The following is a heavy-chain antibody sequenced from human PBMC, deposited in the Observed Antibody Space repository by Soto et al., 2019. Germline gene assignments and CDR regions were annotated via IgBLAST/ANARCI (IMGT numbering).Heavy chain of an antibody. V-gene: IGHV3-48*01. D-gene: IGHD7-27*01. J-gene: IGHJ6*03. CDR1: GFILRDCA. Sequence: EVQLVESGGGLVQPGGSLRLSCATSGFILRDCAMNWVRQAPGKGLEWVSYISSSSSVIDYADSVKGRFTVSRDNARNSLYRQMNSLRAEDTAVYDCARELSWGSNWYYYMDVWGKGTTVTVSS. CDR2: ISSSSSVI. CDR3: ARELSWGSNWYYYMDV.